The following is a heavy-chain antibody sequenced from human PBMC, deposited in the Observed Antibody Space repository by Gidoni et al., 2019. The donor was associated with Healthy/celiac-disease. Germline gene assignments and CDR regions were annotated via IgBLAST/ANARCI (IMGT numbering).Heavy chain of an antibody. V-gene: IGHV4-61*02. J-gene: IGHJ4*02. CDR3: ARSDSSGDY. CDR2: IYTSGST. D-gene: IGHD3-22*01. Sequence: QVQLQESGPGLVKPSQTLSLTCPVSGGSISSGSYYWRWIRQPAGKGLEWIGRIYTSGSTNYNPSLKSRVTISVDTSKNQFSLKLSSVTAADTAVYYCARSDSSGDYWGQGTLVTVSS. CDR1: GGSISSGSYY.